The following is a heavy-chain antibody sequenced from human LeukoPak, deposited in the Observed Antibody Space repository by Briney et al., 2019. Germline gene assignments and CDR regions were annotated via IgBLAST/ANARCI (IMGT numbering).Heavy chain of an antibody. CDR1: GGTFSSYA. V-gene: IGHV1-69*04. Sequence: SVEVSCKASGGTFSSYAISWVRQAPGQGLEWMGRIIPILGIANYAQKFQGRVTITADKSTSTAYMELSSLRSEDTAVYYCARRRGYSGLDYWGQGTLVTVSS. D-gene: IGHD5-12*01. J-gene: IGHJ4*02. CDR3: ARRRGYSGLDY. CDR2: IIPILGIA.